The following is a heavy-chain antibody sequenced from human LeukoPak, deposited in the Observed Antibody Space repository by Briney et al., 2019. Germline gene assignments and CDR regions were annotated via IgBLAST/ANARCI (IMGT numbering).Heavy chain of an antibody. J-gene: IGHJ4*02. D-gene: IGHD3-10*01. CDR2: INPNSGGT. CDR1: GYTFTGYY. V-gene: IGHV1-2*02. CDR3: AREATYGGYFDY. Sequence: ASVKVSCKASGYTFTGYYMHWVRQAPGQGLEWMGWINPNSGGTNYAQKFQGRVTMTRDTSISTAYMGLSGLRSEDTAVYYCAREATYGGYFDYWGQGTLVTVSS.